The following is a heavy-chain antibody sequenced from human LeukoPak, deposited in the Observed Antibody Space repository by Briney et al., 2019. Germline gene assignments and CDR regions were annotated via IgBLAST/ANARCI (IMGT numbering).Heavy chain of an antibody. J-gene: IGHJ4*02. CDR2: ISSSSSYI. Sequence: GGSLRLSCAASGFTFSSYSMNWVRQAPGKGLEWVSSISSSSSYIYYADSVKGRFTISRDNAKNSLYLQMNSLRAEDTAVYYCARGRPTYYYDSSGSYWGQGTLVTVSS. D-gene: IGHD3-22*01. CDR3: ARGRPTYYYDSSGSY. V-gene: IGHV3-21*01. CDR1: GFTFSSYS.